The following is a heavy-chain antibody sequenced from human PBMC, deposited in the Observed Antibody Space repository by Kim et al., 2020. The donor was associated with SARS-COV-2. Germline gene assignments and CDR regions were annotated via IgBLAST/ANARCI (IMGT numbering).Heavy chain of an antibody. V-gene: IGHV4-59*13. CDR1: GGSISSYY. J-gene: IGHJ4*02. CDR3: ARWGGSYYHYFDY. CDR2: IYYSGST. D-gene: IGHD1-26*01. Sequence: SQTLTLTCTVSGGSISSYYWSWIRQPPGKGLEWIGYIYYSGSTNYNPSLKSRVTISVDTSKNQFSLKLSSVTAADTAVYYCARWGGSYYHYFDYWGQGTL.